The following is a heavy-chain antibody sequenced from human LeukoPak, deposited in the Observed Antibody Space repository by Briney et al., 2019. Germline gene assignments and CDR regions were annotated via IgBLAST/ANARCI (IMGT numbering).Heavy chain of an antibody. Sequence: GGSLRLSCAASGFSLYVYDMNWVRQAPGTGLEWGSGINCNGGITVYADSVKCRFTISRDNAKNSLYLQMYSLSAVDTAFFYCASDPTYDILTGYSAFDYWGQGTLVTVSS. CDR2: INCNGGIT. J-gene: IGHJ4*02. D-gene: IGHD3-9*01. V-gene: IGHV3-20*04. CDR3: ASDPTYDILTGYSAFDY. CDR1: GFSLYVYD.